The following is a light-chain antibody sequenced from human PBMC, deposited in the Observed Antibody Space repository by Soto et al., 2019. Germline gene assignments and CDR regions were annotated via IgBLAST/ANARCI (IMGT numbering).Light chain of an antibody. CDR1: QSISTN. J-gene: IGKJ2*01. Sequence: EIVMTQSPATLSVSPGERATLSCRASQSISTNLAWYQHLPGQPPRLLIYGASTRATGIPARFSGSGSGTEFTLSISTLQSEDFAVYYCQQYNNWPPMYTFGQGTKLEIK. CDR3: QQYNNWPPMYT. V-gene: IGKV3-15*01. CDR2: GAS.